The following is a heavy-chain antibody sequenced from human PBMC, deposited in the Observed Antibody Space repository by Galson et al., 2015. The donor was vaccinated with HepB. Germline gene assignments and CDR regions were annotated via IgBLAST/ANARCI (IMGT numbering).Heavy chain of an antibody. Sequence: GSLRLSCAASGFPLSGYWMHWVRQAPGKGLVWVSYISSDGSSATYGDSVKGRFAISRDNAKNTLYLQMDSLRVEDTAVYYCVRDYQNPYSADYKGWFDSWGQGALVTVSS. V-gene: IGHV3-74*01. D-gene: IGHD4/OR15-4a*01. CDR2: ISSDGSSA. CDR1: GFPLSGYW. CDR3: VRDYQNPYSADYKGWFDS. J-gene: IGHJ5*01.